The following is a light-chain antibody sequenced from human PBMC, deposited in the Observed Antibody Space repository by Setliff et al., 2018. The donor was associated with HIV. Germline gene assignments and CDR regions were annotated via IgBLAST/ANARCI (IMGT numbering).Light chain of an antibody. CDR3: QHYNTYSFT. J-gene: IGKJ2*01. CDR2: KAS. V-gene: IGKV1-5*03. CDR1: QNINYW. Sequence: DIQMTQSPSTLSASVGDRVTITCRASQNINYWLAWYQQKPGKAPKLLIYKASTLESGVPSRFSGSGSGTEFTLSISSLQPDDFATYYCQHYNTYSFTFGQGTK.